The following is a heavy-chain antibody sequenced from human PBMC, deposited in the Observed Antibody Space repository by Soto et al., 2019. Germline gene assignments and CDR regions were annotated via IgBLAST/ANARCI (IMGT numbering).Heavy chain of an antibody. CDR3: ARGPSSGSPFDY. D-gene: IGHD6-19*01. CDR1: GGSISSYY. Sequence: QVKLQESGPGLVKPSETLSLTCTVSGGSISSYYWSWIRQPPGKGLEWIGYIYYSGSTNYNPSLKSRVTISVDTSKNQFSLKLSSVTAADTAVYYCARGPSSGSPFDYWGQGTLVTVSS. CDR2: IYYSGST. V-gene: IGHV4-59*01. J-gene: IGHJ4*02.